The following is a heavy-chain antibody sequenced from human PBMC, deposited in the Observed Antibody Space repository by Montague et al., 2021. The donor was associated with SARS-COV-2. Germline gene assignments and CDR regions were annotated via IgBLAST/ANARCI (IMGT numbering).Heavy chain of an antibody. CDR3: ARISYDILTVYYYSKDV. CDR2: IDWDDDK. Sequence: PELVKPTQTLTLTCPFSGFSLSTSGMCVSWIRQPPGKALEWLALIDWDDDKYYSTSLKTRLTISKDTSKNQMVLTMTNMDPVDTATYYCARISYDILTVYYYSKDVWGQGTTFTVSS. J-gene: IGHJ6*02. CDR1: GFSLSTSGMC. D-gene: IGHD3-9*01. V-gene: IGHV2-70*01.